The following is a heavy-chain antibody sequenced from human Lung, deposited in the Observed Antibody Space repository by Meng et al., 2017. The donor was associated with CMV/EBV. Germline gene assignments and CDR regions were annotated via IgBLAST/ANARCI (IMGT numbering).Heavy chain of an antibody. D-gene: IGHD6-6*01. V-gene: IGHV2-5*02. CDR1: WFSLSTSGVG. CDR2: IYGDDEK. Sequence: ITFKESCPPLGKPTHNLTLTCTFSWFSLSTSGVGVGWILQPPGKALECLAIIYGDDEKRYSPSLESRLTVTKDTSKNQVVLTMTNMVPVDTATYYCARAAARPSDWFDPWGQGTLVTVSS. J-gene: IGHJ5*02. CDR3: ARAAARPSDWFDP.